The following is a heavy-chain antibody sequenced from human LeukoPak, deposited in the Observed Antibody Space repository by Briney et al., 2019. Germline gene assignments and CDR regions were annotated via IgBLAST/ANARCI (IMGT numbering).Heavy chain of an antibody. V-gene: IGHV3-30*04. CDR1: GYTFNNYP. D-gene: IGHD2-2*01. CDR3: ARGTYCTTTSCYSHYFYFVDV. J-gene: IGHJ6*03. CDR2: ISYDGSNK. Sequence: PGGSLRLSCAASGYTFNNYPMHWVRQAPGKGLECVAVISYDGSNKYYADSVKGRFTISRDNSKNTLFLQMNSLRADDTAVYYCARGTYCTTTSCYSHYFYFVDVWGKGTTVTVSS.